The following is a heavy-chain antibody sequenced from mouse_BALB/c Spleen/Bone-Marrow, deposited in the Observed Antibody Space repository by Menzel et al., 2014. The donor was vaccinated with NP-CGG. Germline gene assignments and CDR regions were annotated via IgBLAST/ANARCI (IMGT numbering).Heavy chain of an antibody. J-gene: IGHJ4*01. D-gene: IGHD2-14*01. CDR1: GFTFSDYY. Sequence: EVMLVESGGGLVKPGGSLKLSCAASGFTFSDYYMYWVRQTPDRRLEWAATISDGGDYTDYPDNVKGRFTISRDNAKNTLYLQMSSLKSEDTAMYYCARTYRPYALDYWGQGTSVTVSS. CDR3: ARTYRPYALDY. CDR2: ISDGGDYT. V-gene: IGHV5-4*02.